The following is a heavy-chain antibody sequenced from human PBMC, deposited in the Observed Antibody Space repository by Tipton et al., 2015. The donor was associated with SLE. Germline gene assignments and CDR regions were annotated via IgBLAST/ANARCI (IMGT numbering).Heavy chain of an antibody. D-gene: IGHD4-23*01. Sequence: SLRLSCAASGFTFSSYSMNWVRQAPGRGLEWVSSISSSSSYIYYADSVKGRFTISRDNAKNSLYLQMNSLRAEDTAVYYCASLYGGNSVDYWGQGTLVTVSS. CDR3: ASLYGGNSVDY. V-gene: IGHV3-21*03. CDR2: ISSSSSYI. J-gene: IGHJ4*02. CDR1: GFTFSSYS.